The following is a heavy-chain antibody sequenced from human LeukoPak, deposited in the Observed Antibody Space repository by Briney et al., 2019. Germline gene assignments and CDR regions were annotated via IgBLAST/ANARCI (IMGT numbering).Heavy chain of an antibody. V-gene: IGHV4-59*01. J-gene: IGHJ6*03. CDR1: GGSISSYY. D-gene: IGHD2-2*01. Sequence: SETLSLTCTVSGGSISSYYWSWIRQPPGKGLEWIGYIYYSGSTNYNPSLKSRVTISVDTSKNQFSLKLSSVTAADTAVYYCARGPSGVRYCSSTSCDARDYYYMDVRGKGTTVTVSS. CDR2: IYYSGST. CDR3: ARGPSGVRYCSSTSCDARDYYYMDV.